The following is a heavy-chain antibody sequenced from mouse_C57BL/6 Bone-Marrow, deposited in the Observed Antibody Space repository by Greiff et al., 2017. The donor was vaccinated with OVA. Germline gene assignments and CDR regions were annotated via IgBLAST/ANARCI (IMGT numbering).Heavy chain of an antibody. D-gene: IGHD1-1*01. V-gene: IGHV2-2*01. CDR3: ARNYGSSYDWYFDV. CDR2: IWSGGST. J-gene: IGHJ1*03. CDR1: GFSLTSYG. Sequence: QVQLKQSGPGLVQPSQRLSITCTVSGFSLTSYGVHWVRQSPGKGLEWLGVIWSGGSTDYNAAFISRLSISKDNSKSQVFFKMNSLQADDTAIYYCARNYGSSYDWYFDVWGTGTTVTVSS.